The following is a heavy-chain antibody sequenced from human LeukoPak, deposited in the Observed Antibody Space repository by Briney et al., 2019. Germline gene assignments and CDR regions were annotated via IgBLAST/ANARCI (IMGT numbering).Heavy chain of an antibody. CDR2: MNPNSGNT. D-gene: IGHD6-19*01. Sequence: ASVKVSCKASGYTFTSYDINWVRQASGQGLEWMGWMNPNSGNTGYAQKFQGRVTMTRNTSISTAYMELSSLRSEDTAVYYCARGQYEQWLVRASHYYFDYWGQGTLVTVSS. CDR1: GYTFTSYD. CDR3: ARGQYEQWLVRASHYYFDY. V-gene: IGHV1-8*01. J-gene: IGHJ4*02.